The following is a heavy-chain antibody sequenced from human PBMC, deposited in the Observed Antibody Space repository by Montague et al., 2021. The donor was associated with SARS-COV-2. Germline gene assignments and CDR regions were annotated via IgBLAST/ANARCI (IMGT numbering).Heavy chain of an antibody. J-gene: IGHJ4*02. CDR1: GFTFSTSP. Sequence: SLRLSCAVSGFTFSTSPMSWVRQAPGKGLEWVSSINGYGGSTKYADSVKGRFTISRGNSKNTLYLQMNSLRAEDTAVYYCAKTRDSLSWSPFDFWGQGALVTVSS. CDR2: INGYGGST. V-gene: IGHV3-23*01. D-gene: IGHD6-13*01. CDR3: AKTRDSLSWSPFDF.